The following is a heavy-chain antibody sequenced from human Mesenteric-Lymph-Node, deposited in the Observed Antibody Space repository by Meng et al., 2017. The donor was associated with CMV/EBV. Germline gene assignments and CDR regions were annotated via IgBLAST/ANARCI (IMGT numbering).Heavy chain of an antibody. CDR3: ARGSQAATIFFFDY. V-gene: IGHV1-69*05. Sequence: SGGTFSSYGISWVRQAPGQVLEWMGGIIPIFGTATYAQQFQGRVTITTDESTSTAYMELSSLRSEDTAVYYCARGSQAATIFFFDYWGQGTLVTVSS. CDR1: GGTFSSYG. CDR2: IIPIFGTA. D-gene: IGHD3-3*02. J-gene: IGHJ4*02.